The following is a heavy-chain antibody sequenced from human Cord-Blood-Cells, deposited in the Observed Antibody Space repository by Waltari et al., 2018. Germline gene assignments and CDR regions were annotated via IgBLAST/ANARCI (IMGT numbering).Heavy chain of an antibody. V-gene: IGHV3-21*01. J-gene: IGHJ4*02. CDR3: AKTDSSGNY. CDR2: ISSSSSYI. Sequence: EVQLVESGGGLVKPGGSLRLSCPASGFPFSSDSMNWVRQAPGKGLEWVSSISSSSSYIYYADSVKGRFTISRDNAKNSLYLQMNSLRAEDTAVYYCAKTDSSGNYWGQGTLVTVSS. D-gene: IGHD6-19*01. CDR1: GFPFSSDS.